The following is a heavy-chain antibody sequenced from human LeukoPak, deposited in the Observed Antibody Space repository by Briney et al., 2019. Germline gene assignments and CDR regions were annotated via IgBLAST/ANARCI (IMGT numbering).Heavy chain of an antibody. D-gene: IGHD3-22*01. CDR2: INHSGST. CDR3: ARDRRGYDSSPPKY. V-gene: IGHV4-34*01. CDR1: GGSFSGYY. J-gene: IGHJ4*02. Sequence: PSETLSLTCAVYGGSFSGYYWSWIRQPPGKGLEWIGEINHSGSTNYNPSLTSRVTISVDTSKNQFSLKLSSVTAADAAVDYCARDRRGYDSSPPKYWGQGTLVTVSS.